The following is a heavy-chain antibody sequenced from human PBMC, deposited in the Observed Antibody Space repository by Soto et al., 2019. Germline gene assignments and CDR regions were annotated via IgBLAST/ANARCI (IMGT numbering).Heavy chain of an antibody. CDR2: IIPIFGTA. V-gene: IGHV1-69*01. Sequence: QVQLVQSGAEVKKPGSSVKVSCKASGGTFSSYAISWVRQAPGQGLEWMGGIIPIFGTANYAQKFQGRVTTHAEESTSTDYMALRSMRSEDTAVDYCARTARTGTTADYYYYYGMDVWGQGTTVTVSS. CDR1: GGTFSSYA. CDR3: ARTARTGTTADYYYYYGMDV. D-gene: IGHD1-7*01. J-gene: IGHJ6*02.